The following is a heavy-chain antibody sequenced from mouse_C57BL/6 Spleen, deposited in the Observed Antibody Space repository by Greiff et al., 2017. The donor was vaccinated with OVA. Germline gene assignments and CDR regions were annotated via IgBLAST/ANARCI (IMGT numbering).Heavy chain of an antibody. CDR3: TRGEAYGSSLPHFDY. CDR1: GYTFTDYE. Sequence: VQLQQSGAELVRPGASVTLSCKASGYTFTDYEMHWVKQTPVHGLEWIGAIDPETGGTAYNQKFKGKAILTADKSSSTAYMELRSLTSEDSAVYYCTRGEAYGSSLPHFDYWGQGTTLTVSS. CDR2: IDPETGGT. D-gene: IGHD1-1*01. J-gene: IGHJ2*01. V-gene: IGHV1-15*01.